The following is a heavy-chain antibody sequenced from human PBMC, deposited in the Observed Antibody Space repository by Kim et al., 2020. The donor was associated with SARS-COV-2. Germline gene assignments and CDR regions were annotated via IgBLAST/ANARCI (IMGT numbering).Heavy chain of an antibody. CDR2: IYHSGST. J-gene: IGHJ5*02. Sequence: SETLSLTCAVSGGSISSSNWWSWVRQPPGKGLEWIGEIYHSGSTNYNPSLKSRVTISVDKSKNQFSLKLSSVTAADTAVYYCASRYCSSTSCPNWFDPGPGNPGHRLL. V-gene: IGHV4-4*02. CDR3: ASRYCSSTSCPNWFDP. D-gene: IGHD2-2*01. CDR1: GGSISSSNW.